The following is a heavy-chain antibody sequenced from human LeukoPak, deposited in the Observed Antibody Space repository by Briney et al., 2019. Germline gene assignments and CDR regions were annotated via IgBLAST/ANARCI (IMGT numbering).Heavy chain of an antibody. CDR3: VRGGAFASFFDY. CDR2: IKHDGSEK. Sequence: GGSLRLSCAPSGFTFSSYWMSWVRQAPGKGLEWVANIKHDGSEKDYVDSVKGRFTISRDNAKNPLYLQMNSLRAEDTAVYYCVRGGAFASFFDYWGQGTLVTVSS. D-gene: IGHD3-3*02. CDR1: GFTFSSYW. V-gene: IGHV3-7*03. J-gene: IGHJ4*02.